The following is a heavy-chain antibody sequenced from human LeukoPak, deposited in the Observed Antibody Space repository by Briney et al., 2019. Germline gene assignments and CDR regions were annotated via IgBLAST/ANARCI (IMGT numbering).Heavy chain of an antibody. J-gene: IGHJ5*02. CDR1: GYTFTDYY. D-gene: IGHD6-13*01. CDR2: INPNSGGT. CDR3: ARDYHLDSSSWYFSGGSPGDFDP. Sequence: GASVTVSCKASGYTFTDYYMHWVRQAPGQGLEWMGWINPNSGGTNYAQKFQGRVTMTRDTSINTAYMELSRLRSDDTAVYYCARDYHLDSSSWYFSGGSPGDFDPWGQGTLVTVSS. V-gene: IGHV1-2*02.